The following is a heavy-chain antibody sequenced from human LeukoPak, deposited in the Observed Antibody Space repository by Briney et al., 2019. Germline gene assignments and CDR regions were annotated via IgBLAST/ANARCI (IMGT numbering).Heavy chain of an antibody. CDR1: GGSISSYY. D-gene: IGHD6-13*01. J-gene: IGHJ6*02. CDR2: IYYSGST. V-gene: IGHV4-59*01. CDR3: ARDKKVRYSSSWDYYYGMDV. Sequence: SETLSLTCTVSGGSISSYYWSWIRQPPGKGLEWIGYIYYSGSTNYNPSLKSRVTISVDTSKNQFSLKLSSVTAADTAVYYCARDKKVRYSSSWDYYYGMDVWGQGTTVTVSS.